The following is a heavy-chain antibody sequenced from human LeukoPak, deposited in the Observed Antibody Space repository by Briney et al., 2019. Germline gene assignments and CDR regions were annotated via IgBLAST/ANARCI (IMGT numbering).Heavy chain of an antibody. CDR2: ISATNGNT. J-gene: IGHJ4*02. V-gene: IGHV1-18*01. CDR1: GYTFTNYDYG. Sequence: GASXXVSCKASGYTFTNYDYGISWVRQAPGQGLKWVGWISATNGNTKYVQEFQGRVSMTTDTSTNTAYMELRSLRSDDTAVYFCARVYGYNIGIYYFDYWGQGTLVTVSS. D-gene: IGHD2/OR15-2a*01. CDR3: ARVYGYNIGIYYFDY.